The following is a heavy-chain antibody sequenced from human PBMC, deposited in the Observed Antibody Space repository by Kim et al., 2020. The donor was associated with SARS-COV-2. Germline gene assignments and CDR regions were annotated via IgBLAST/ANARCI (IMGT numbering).Heavy chain of an antibody. CDR3: ARLAQFGVEGFNY. CDR1: GFIFSTYS. V-gene: IGHV3-23*01. D-gene: IGHD3-3*01. CDR2: IGGDGSVA. J-gene: IGHJ4*02. Sequence: GGSLRLSCTVSGFIFSTYSMTWVRQAPGKGLEWVSVIGGDGSVAHYADSVRGRFTIFRDNSKNTLYLQMNNLRAEDTAIFNCARLAQFGVEGFNYWGQG.